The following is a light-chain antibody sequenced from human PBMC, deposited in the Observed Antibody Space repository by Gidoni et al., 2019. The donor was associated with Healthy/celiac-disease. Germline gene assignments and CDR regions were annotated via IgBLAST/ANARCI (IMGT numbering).Light chain of an antibody. CDR2: LGY. Sequence: EIVMTQSPRSLPVTPGEPASISCTSSQILLHSNGYNDLDWYLQKPGQSPQLLLYLGYNRASGVPDSFSDRGSGPDFTLKISRVEAEVVWFYCFMQALPTPPTFGQGTKVEIK. CDR3: MQALPTPPT. J-gene: IGKJ1*01. V-gene: IGKV2-28*01. CDR1: QILLHSNGYND.